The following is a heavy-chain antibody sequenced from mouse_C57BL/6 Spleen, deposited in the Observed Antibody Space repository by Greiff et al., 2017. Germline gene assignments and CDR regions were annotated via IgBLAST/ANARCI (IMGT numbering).Heavy chain of an antibody. CDR3: ARDYGSSSYAMDY. Sequence: EVKLVESGGGLVKPGGSLKLSCAASGFTFSDYGMPWVRQAPEKGLEWVAYISSGSSTIYYADTVKGRFTISRDNAKNTLFLQMTSLRSEDTAMYYCARDYGSSSYAMDYWGQGTSVTVSS. D-gene: IGHD1-1*01. CDR1: GFTFSDYG. CDR2: ISSGSSTI. J-gene: IGHJ4*01. V-gene: IGHV5-17*01.